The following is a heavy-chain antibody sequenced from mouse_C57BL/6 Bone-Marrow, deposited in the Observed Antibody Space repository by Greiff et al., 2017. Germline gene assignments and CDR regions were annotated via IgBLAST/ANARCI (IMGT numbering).Heavy chain of an antibody. D-gene: IGHD2-4*01. J-gene: IGHJ3*01. V-gene: IGHV2-4*01. Sequence: QVQLKESGPGLVQPSQSLSITCTVSGFSLTSYGVHWVRQPPGKGLEWLGVIWSGGSTDYNAAFISRLSISKDNSKSQVFFKMNSLQADDTAIYXCAKKATSYYDYEFAYWGQGTLVTVSA. CDR2: IWSGGST. CDR1: GFSLTSYG. CDR3: AKKATSYYDYEFAY.